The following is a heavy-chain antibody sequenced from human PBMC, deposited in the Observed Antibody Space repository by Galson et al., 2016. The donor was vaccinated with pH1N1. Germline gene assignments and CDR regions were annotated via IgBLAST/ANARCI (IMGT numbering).Heavy chain of an antibody. D-gene: IGHD7-27*01. V-gene: IGHV1-46*03. Sequence: SVKVSCKASGYIFTRDYFHWVRQAPGPGLEWMGVIDPSNGGTTFAQKFQGLVTMTRDTSTSTVYMEVSGLKSDDTAVYYCIRDLGRLRDFWGQGTLVTVSS. J-gene: IGHJ4*02. CDR1: GYIFTRDY. CDR3: IRDLGRLRDF. CDR2: IDPSNGGT.